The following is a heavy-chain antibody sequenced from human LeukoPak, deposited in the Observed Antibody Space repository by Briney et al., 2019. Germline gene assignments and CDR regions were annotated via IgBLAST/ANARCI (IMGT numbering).Heavy chain of an antibody. D-gene: IGHD6-19*01. Sequence: PSQTLSLTCNVSGGSISSGDYFWRWIRQPPGKGLQWIGYIYHSGSAYYSPSLRSRFTISVDTSENHFSLKVGSVTATDTAVYYCARAEVTAGTKYFDLWGRGTLVTVSS. J-gene: IGHJ2*01. CDR3: ARAEVTAGTKYFDL. CDR2: IYHSGSA. V-gene: IGHV4-30-4*01. CDR1: GGSISSGDYF.